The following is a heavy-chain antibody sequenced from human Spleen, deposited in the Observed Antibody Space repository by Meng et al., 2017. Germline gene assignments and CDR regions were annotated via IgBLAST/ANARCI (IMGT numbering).Heavy chain of an antibody. CDR1: GGPITSSSYY. V-gene: IGHV4-39*07. Sequence: GSLRLSCTVSGGPITSSSYYWAWIRQPPGKGLEWIGTIYYSGSTYYNPSLKSRVTMSADTSKNQFSLKLSSVTAADSAVYCCARGPTTMAHDFDYWGQGTLVTVSS. D-gene: IGHD4-11*01. CDR3: ARGPTTMAHDFDY. J-gene: IGHJ4*02. CDR2: IYYSGST.